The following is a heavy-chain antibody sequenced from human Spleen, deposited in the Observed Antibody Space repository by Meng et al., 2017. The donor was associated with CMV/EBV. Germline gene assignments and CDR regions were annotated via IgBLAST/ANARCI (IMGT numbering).Heavy chain of an antibody. V-gene: IGHV1-2*02. CDR3: AREGASVNYKYNWFDP. CDR2: INPNSGGT. CDR1: GYTFSDYY. J-gene: IGHJ5*02. D-gene: IGHD1-7*01. Sequence: ASVKVSCKASGYTFSDYYIHWVRQAPGQGLEWMGWINPNSGGTNYAQKFQGRVTMTRGTSITTVYMELSRLRSDDTAVYYCAREGASVNYKYNWFDPWGQGTLVTVSS.